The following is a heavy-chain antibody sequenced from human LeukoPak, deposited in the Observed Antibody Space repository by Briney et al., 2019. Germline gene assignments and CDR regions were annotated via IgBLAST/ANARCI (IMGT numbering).Heavy chain of an antibody. CDR1: GFTFSSYG. Sequence: PGGSLRLPCAASGFTFSSYGMSWVRQASGKGLEWVSAISGSGGSTYYADSVKGRFTISRDNSKNTLYLQMNSLRAEDTAVYYCAKDLEGSYFDSNGYWPAALDYWGQGILVTVSS. CDR3: AKDLEGSYFDSNGYWPAALDY. J-gene: IGHJ4*02. D-gene: IGHD3-22*01. CDR2: ISGSGGST. V-gene: IGHV3-23*01.